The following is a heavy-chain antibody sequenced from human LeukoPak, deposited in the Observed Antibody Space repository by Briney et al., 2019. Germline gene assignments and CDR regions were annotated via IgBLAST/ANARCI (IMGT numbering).Heavy chain of an antibody. D-gene: IGHD6-13*01. V-gene: IGHV4-38-2*02. Sequence: SETLSLTCTVSGYSISSGYYWGWIRQPPGRGLGCIGSIYHSGSTYYNPSLKNRATISVDTSKNQSSLKLSSVTAAATAVYYCARSFSSWSPQSVVDYWGQGTLVTVSS. CDR1: GYSISSGYY. CDR3: ARSFSSWSPQSVVDY. CDR2: IYHSGST. J-gene: IGHJ4*02.